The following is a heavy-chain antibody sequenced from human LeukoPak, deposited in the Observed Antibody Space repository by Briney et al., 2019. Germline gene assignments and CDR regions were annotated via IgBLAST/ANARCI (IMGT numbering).Heavy chain of an antibody. V-gene: IGHV4-34*01. J-gene: IGHJ5*02. D-gene: IGHD2-2*01. CDR2: INHSGST. Sequence: SETLSLTCAVYGGSFSGYYWSWIRQPPGRGLEWIGEINHSGSTNYNPSLKSRVTISVDTSKNQFSLKLSSVTAADTAVYYCARKRAKFTINIVVVPAAELNWFDPWGQGTLVTVSS. CDR1: GGSFSGYY. CDR3: ARKRAKFTINIVVVPAAELNWFDP.